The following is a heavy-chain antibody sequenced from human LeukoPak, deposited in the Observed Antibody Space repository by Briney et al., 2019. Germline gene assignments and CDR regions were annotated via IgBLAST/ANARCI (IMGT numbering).Heavy chain of an antibody. CDR3: ARGSYHLLPYQLLYNY. J-gene: IGHJ4*02. Sequence: KPSQTLSLTCTVSGGSISSGDYYWSWIRQPPGKGLEWIGYIYYSGSTYYNPSLKSRVTISVDTSKNQFSLKLSSVTAADTAVYYCARGSYHLLPYQLLYNYWGQGTLVTVSS. CDR2: IYYSGST. D-gene: IGHD2-2*02. V-gene: IGHV4-30-4*08. CDR1: GGSISSGDYY.